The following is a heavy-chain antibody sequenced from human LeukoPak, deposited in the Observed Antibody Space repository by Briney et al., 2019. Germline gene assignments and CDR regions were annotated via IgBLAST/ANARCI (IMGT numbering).Heavy chain of an antibody. CDR1: GGTFSSYA. CDR3: ARGQQWLLG. CDR2: INPNSGGT. V-gene: IGHV1-2*02. Sequence: ASVKVSCKASGGTFSSYAISWVRQAPGQGLEWMGWINPNSGGTNYAQKFQGRVTMTRDTSISTAYMELSSLRSEDTAVYYCARGQQWLLGWGQGTLVTVSS. J-gene: IGHJ4*02. D-gene: IGHD6-19*01.